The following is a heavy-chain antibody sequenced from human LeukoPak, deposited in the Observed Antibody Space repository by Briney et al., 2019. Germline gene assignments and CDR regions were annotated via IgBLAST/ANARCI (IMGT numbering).Heavy chain of an antibody. CDR3: AKDHGSGWYGFES. V-gene: IGHV3-23*01. CDR2: ISGGGGST. J-gene: IGHJ4*02. Sequence: PGGSLRLSCTASGVTFSIHVMSWVRQAPGKGLEWVSTISGGGGSTHYADSVTGRLSISRDHTKRTLYLQMHCLRGEGPAVYYCAKDHGSGWYGFESWGPGTLVTVSS. CDR1: GVTFSIHV. D-gene: IGHD6-19*01.